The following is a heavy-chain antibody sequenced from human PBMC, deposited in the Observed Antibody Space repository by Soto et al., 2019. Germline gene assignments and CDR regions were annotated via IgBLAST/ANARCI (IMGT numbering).Heavy chain of an antibody. CDR1: GFTFSSYA. CDR2: ISGSGGST. J-gene: IGHJ6*02. Sequence: TGGSLRLSCAASGFTFSSYAMSWVRQAPGKGLEWVSAISGSGGSTYYADSVKGRFTISRDNSKNTLYLQMNSLRAEDTAVYYCAKDSTMIVVVITTGMDVWGQGTTVTISS. D-gene: IGHD3-22*01. V-gene: IGHV3-23*01. CDR3: AKDSTMIVVVITTGMDV.